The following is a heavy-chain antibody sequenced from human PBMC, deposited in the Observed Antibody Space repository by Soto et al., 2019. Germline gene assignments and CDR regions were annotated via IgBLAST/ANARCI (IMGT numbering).Heavy chain of an antibody. D-gene: IGHD3-10*01. CDR3: AKDRDYPRDYFHY. CDR1: GFTFDSYA. Sequence: GGSLRLSCAASGFTFDSYAMSWVRQAPGKGLEWVSAVSPNGQGIYYADSVRGRFTISRDFSKNTVFLHMDSLRAEDTAVYYCAKDRDYPRDYFHYWGQGTLVTVSS. J-gene: IGHJ4*02. CDR2: VSPNGQGI. V-gene: IGHV3-23*01.